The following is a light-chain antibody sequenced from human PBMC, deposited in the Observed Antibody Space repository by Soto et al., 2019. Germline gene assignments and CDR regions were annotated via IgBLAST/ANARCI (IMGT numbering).Light chain of an antibody. V-gene: IGLV2-11*01. CDR3: CSYAGSYTHV. CDR2: DVI. J-gene: IGLJ1*01. CDR1: SSDVGGYNY. Sequence: QSALTQPASVSGSPGQSITISCTGTSSDVGGYNYVSWYQQHPGKAPKLMIYDVIKRPSGVPDRFSGSKSGNTASLTISGLQAEDEADYYCCSYAGSYTHVFGTGTKVTV.